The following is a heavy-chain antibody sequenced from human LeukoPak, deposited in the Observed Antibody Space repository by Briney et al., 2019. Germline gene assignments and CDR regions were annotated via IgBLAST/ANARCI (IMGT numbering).Heavy chain of an antibody. V-gene: IGHV3-30*02. J-gene: IGHJ4*02. CDR3: AKDHLGYCSSTSCSGGSDY. D-gene: IGHD2-2*01. CDR2: IQYDGSNK. Sequence: GGSLRLSCAASGFTFSSYGMHWVRQAPGKGLEWVAFIQYDGSNKYYADSVKGRFTISRDNSKNTLYLQMNSLRAEDTAVYYCAKDHLGYCSSTSCSGGSDYWGQGTLVTVSS. CDR1: GFTFSSYG.